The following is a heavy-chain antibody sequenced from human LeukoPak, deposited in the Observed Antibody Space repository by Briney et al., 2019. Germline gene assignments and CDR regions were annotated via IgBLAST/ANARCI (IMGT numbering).Heavy chain of an antibody. J-gene: IGHJ4*02. Sequence: GGSLRLSCAASGFTFSNYAMSWVRQAPGKGLEWVSALSGSGTKTYYADSVKGRFSISRDNSKNTLYLQMNSLRAEDTAVYYCAKDLGYSSGWYPLDYWGQGTLVTVSS. CDR3: AKDLGYSSGWYPLDY. V-gene: IGHV3-23*01. CDR2: LSGSGTKT. CDR1: GFTFSNYA. D-gene: IGHD6-19*01.